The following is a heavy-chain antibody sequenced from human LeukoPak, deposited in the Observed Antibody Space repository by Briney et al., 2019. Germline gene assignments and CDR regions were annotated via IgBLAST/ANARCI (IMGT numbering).Heavy chain of an antibody. V-gene: IGHV4-39*07. CDR1: GGSISSSSYY. CDR2: IYYSGST. D-gene: IGHD4-17*01. Sequence: SETLSLTCTVSGGSISSSSYYWGWIRQPPGKGLEWIGSIYYSGSTNYNPSLKSRVTISVDTSKNQFSLKLTSVTAADTAVYYCARAYGTSYTYYYGMDVWGQGTTVTVSS. CDR3: ARAYGTSYTYYYGMDV. J-gene: IGHJ6*02.